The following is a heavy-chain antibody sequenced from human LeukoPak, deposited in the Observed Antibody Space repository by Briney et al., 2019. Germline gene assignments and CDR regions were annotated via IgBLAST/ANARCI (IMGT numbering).Heavy chain of an antibody. V-gene: IGHV4-4*07. D-gene: IGHD5-24*01. CDR2: IYTSAST. CDR1: GGSISSYY. CDR3: ARGRFCSATTCSGGDAFDI. Sequence: SETLSLTCTVSGGSISSYYWSWIRQPAGKGLEWIGRIYTSASTNYNPSLKSRVTLSVDAPKNQFSLKLSTLTAADTAVYYCARGRFCSATTCSGGDAFDIWGQGTVVTVSS. J-gene: IGHJ3*02.